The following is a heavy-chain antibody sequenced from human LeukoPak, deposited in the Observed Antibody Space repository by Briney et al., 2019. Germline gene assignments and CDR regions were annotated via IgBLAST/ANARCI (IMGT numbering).Heavy chain of an antibody. V-gene: IGHV3-74*01. Sequence: TGGSLRLSCSVSGFSYSILWVLWPRQAPGKGLVWVSHINSDGSGTSYADAVKGRFTISRDNAKNTLYLQMNSLRAEDTAVYSCTRDNPGDEIDYCGQGTLVTVSS. CDR3: TRDNPGDEIDY. D-gene: IGHD7-27*01. J-gene: IGHJ4*02. CDR2: INSDGSGT. CDR1: GFSYSILW.